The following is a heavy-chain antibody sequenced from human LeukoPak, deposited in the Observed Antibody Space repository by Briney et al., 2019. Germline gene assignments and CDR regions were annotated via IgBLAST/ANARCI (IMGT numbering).Heavy chain of an antibody. Sequence: PSETLSLTCTASGGSISSNNYYWGWIRQPPGKGLERIGSIYYSGSTYYNPSLKSRVTISVDTPKNQFSLKLSSVTAADTAVYFCARRGYSTCWFDPWGRGTLVTVSS. CDR1: GGSISSNNYY. CDR2: IYYSGST. D-gene: IGHD6-13*01. V-gene: IGHV4-39*01. J-gene: IGHJ5*02. CDR3: ARRGYSTCWFDP.